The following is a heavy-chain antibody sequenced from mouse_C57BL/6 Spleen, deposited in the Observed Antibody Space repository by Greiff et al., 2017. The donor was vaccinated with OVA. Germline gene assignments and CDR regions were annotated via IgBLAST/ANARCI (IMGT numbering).Heavy chain of an antibody. CDR1: GYTFTSYW. J-gene: IGHJ2*01. Sequence: QVQLQQPGAELVRPGSSVKLSCKASGYTFTSYWMHWVKQRPIQGLEWIGNIDPSDSETHYNQKFKNKATLTVDKSSSTAYMQLSSLTSEDSAVYYCARDNYGSSSKGGYFDYWGQGTTLTVSS. D-gene: IGHD1-1*01. CDR3: ARDNYGSSSKGGYFDY. V-gene: IGHV1-52*01. CDR2: IDPSDSET.